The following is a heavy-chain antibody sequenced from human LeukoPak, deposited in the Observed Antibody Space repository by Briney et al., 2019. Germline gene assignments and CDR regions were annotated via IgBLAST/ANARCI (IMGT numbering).Heavy chain of an antibody. CDR1: GFTFSGSG. CDR3: AKDSRNLPFDY. CDR2: IRSDGSNK. D-gene: IGHD1-14*01. J-gene: IGHJ4*02. V-gene: IGHV3-30*02. Sequence: PGGSLRLSCAASGFTFSGSGMHWVRQAPGKGLEWVAFIRSDGSNKYYSDSVKGRFTISRDNSKNTLYLQMNRLRAEDTAVYYCAKDSRNLPFDYWGQGTLVTVSS.